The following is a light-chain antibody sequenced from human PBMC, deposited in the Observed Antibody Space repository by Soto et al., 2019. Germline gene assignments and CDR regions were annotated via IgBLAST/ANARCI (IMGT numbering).Light chain of an antibody. Sequence: AIRMTQSPSSFSAYTGARVTITCRASQGISSYLAWYQHKPGKGPTILIHATSNLQIGVPSRFSGSGSGTDFTLTISSLEPEDFGTYYCQQSYKMPSFGQGTRLEIK. V-gene: IGKV1-8*01. CDR2: ATS. CDR3: QQSYKMPS. J-gene: IGKJ5*01. CDR1: QGISSY.